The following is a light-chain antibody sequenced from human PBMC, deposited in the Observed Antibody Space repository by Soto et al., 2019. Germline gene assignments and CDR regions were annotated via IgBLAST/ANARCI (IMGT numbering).Light chain of an antibody. V-gene: IGKV3-20*01. CDR1: QSVSSSY. CDR3: QHYGSSLWT. Sequence: EIVLTQSPGTLSLSPGERATLSCRTSQSVSSSYLAWYQQKPGQAPRLLIYRTSSRATGFPDRFSGSGSGTDFTLTISRLEPEDFAVYYCQHYGSSLWTFGQGTNVDVK. CDR2: RTS. J-gene: IGKJ1*01.